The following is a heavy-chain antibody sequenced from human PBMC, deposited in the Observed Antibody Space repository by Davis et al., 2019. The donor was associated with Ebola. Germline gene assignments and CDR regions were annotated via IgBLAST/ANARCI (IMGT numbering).Heavy chain of an antibody. D-gene: IGHD5-18*01. CDR1: GFTFSSYA. V-gene: IGHV3-23*01. CDR2: ISGSGGST. J-gene: IGHJ4*02. Sequence: GESLKISCAASGFTFSSYAMSWVRQAPGKGLEWVSAISGSGGSTYYADSVKGRFTISRDNAKNSLYLQMNSLRDEDTAVYYCARRGYSYGSYDYWGQGTLVTVSS. CDR3: ARRGYSYGSYDY.